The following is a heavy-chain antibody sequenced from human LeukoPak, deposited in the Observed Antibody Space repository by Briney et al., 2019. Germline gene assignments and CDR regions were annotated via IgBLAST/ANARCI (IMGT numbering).Heavy chain of an antibody. CDR2: IIPIFGTA. CDR1: GGTFSSYA. J-gene: IGHJ4*02. Sequence: ASVKVSCKASGGTFSSYAISWVRQAPGQGLEWMGGIIPIFGTANYAQKFQGRVTITADESTSTAYMELSSLRSEDTAVYYCARGPSTSGLAPDYDYWGQGTLVTVSS. D-gene: IGHD3-16*01. CDR3: ARGPSTSGLAPDYDY. V-gene: IGHV1-69*13.